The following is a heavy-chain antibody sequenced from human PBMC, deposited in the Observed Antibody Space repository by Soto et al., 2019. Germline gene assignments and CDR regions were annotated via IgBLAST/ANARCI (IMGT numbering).Heavy chain of an antibody. CDR1: GGSTNSRSDY. V-gene: IGHV4-39*01. D-gene: IGHD3-16*01. CDR2: VYYSGST. Sequence: SETLSLTCTVSGGSTNSRSDYWGWIRQPPGKGLEWIGSVYYSGSTHDNPSLQSRVTISVDTSRNQFSLNLISVTAADTAVYFCARQPRGPGYGERGLYFDHWGQGTLVTVSS. J-gene: IGHJ4*02. CDR3: ARQPRGPGYGERGLYFDH.